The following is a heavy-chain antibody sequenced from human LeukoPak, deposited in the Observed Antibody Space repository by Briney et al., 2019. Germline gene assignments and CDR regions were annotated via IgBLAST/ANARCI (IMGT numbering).Heavy chain of an antibody. J-gene: IGHJ4*02. CDR2: IGGSGGTT. Sequence: GGSLRLSCAASGFTFSSYAMSWVRQAPGKGLEWVSSIGGSGGTTFYADSVKGRFTISRDNSKNTLFLQMSSLRAEDTAVYYCAKGCCASTTCYARFENWGQGTLVTVSS. CDR3: AKGCCASTTCYARFEN. CDR1: GFTFSSYA. D-gene: IGHD2-2*01. V-gene: IGHV3-23*01.